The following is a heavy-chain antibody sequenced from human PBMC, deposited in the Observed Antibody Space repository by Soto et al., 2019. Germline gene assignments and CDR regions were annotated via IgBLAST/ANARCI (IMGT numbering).Heavy chain of an antibody. D-gene: IGHD1-7*01. CDR3: ARDHQRAWFVGSTYNCNYVWFDP. J-gene: IGHJ5*02. Sequence: GASVKVSCKASGYTFTSYYMHWVRQAPGQGLEWMGIINPSGGSTGYAQKFQGRVTMTRDTSTSTVYMELSSLRSEDTAVYYCARDHQRAWFVGSTYNCNYVWFDPWGQGTLVTVSS. CDR2: INPSGGST. CDR1: GYTFTSYY. V-gene: IGHV1-46*03.